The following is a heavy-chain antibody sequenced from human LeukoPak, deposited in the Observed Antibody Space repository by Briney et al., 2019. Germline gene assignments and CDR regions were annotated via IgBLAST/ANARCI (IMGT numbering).Heavy chain of an antibody. J-gene: IGHJ3*02. CDR2: IDEDGSRT. Sequence: GGSLRLSCVASTFTFSQSWMTWIRQAPGKGLECLANIDEDGSRTDYVDSVRGRFTISRDNAKNSLYLEMNSLRDEDTAVYYCARDPAWGAFDIWGQGTMVTVSS. CDR3: ARDPAWGAFDI. D-gene: IGHD7-27*01. CDR1: TFTFSQSW. V-gene: IGHV3-7*01.